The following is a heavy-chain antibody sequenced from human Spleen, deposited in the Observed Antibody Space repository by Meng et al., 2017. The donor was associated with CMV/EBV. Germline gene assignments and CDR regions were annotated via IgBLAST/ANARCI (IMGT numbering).Heavy chain of an antibody. Sequence: GESLKISCAASGFTFSSYWMSWVRQAPGKGLEWVANIKQDGSEKYYVDSVKGRFTISRDNAKNSLYQQMNSLRAEDTAVYYCARRYCSSTSCYTSYNWFDPWGQGTLVTVSS. CDR2: IKQDGSEK. CDR3: ARRYCSSTSCYTSYNWFDP. J-gene: IGHJ5*02. D-gene: IGHD2-2*02. CDR1: GFTFSSYW. V-gene: IGHV3-7*01.